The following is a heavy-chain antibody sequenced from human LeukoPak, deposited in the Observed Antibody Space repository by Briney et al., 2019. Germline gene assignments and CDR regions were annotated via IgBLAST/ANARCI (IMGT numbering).Heavy chain of an antibody. D-gene: IGHD3-3*01. CDR3: ARSVWYYDFWSGPKSQWFDP. V-gene: IGHV4-59*12. CDR2: IYYSGST. J-gene: IGHJ5*02. Sequence: PLETLSLTCTVSGGSISSYYWSWIRQPPGKGLEWIGYIYYSGSTNYNPTLKSRVTISVDTSKNQFSLKLSSVTAADTAVYYCARSVWYYDFWSGPKSQWFDPWGQGTLVTVSS. CDR1: GGSISSYY.